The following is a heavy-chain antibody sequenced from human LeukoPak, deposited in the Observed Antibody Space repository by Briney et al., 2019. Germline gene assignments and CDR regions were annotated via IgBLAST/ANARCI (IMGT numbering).Heavy chain of an antibody. D-gene: IGHD2-2*01. Sequence: GGSLRLSCAASGFTVSSNYMSWVRQAPGKGLEWVSVIYSGGSTYYADSVKGRFTISRDNSKNTLYLQVNSLRAEDTAVYYCAKWEVVPADTNYFDPWGQGTLVTVSS. V-gene: IGHV3-66*01. CDR1: GFTVSSNY. CDR3: AKWEVVPADTNYFDP. J-gene: IGHJ5*02. CDR2: IYSGGST.